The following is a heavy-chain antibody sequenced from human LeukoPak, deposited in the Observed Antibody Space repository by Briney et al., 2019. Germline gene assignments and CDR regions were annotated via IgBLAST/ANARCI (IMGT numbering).Heavy chain of an antibody. CDR3: ARSILTGSPFYGMDV. J-gene: IGHJ6*02. CDR2: IYYSGST. D-gene: IGHD3-9*01. Sequence: SETLSLTCTVSGGSISSYYWSWIRQPPGKGLEWIGYIYYSGSTNYNPSLKSRVTISVDTSKNQFSLKLSSVTAADTAVFYCARSILTGSPFYGMDVWGQGTTVTVSS. V-gene: IGHV4-59*08. CDR1: GGSISSYY.